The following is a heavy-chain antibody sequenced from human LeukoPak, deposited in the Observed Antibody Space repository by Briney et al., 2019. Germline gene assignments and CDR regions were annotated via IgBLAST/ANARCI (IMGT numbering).Heavy chain of an antibody. D-gene: IGHD3-22*01. CDR1: GFTFSSYA. CDR2: ISGSGGST. J-gene: IGHJ4*02. Sequence: PGGSLRLSCAASGFTFSSYAMSWVRQAPGKGLEWVSAISGSGGSTYYADSVKGRFTISRDNSKNTLYLQMNSLRAEDTAVYYCARASYDSSGYYYPFDYWGQGTLVTVSS. CDR3: ARASYDSSGYYYPFDY. V-gene: IGHV3-23*01.